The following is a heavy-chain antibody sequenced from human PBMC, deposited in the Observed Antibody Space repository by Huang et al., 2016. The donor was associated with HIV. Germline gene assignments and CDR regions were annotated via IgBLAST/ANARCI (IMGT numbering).Heavy chain of an antibody. CDR1: GYTFTNYA. CDR3: ARERYYYDRSSYYTPVEYFHH. V-gene: IGHV1-18*01. CDR2: VSGYNGKT. J-gene: IGHJ1*01. Sequence: QVQLVQSGAEVKKPGASVKVSCKASGYTFTNYALNWVRQASGQSLERMGWVSGYNGKTNDAQKVQGRATMTKDTSTSTAYMELRGLISEDTAVYYCARERYYYDRSSYYTPVEYFHHWGQGTLVTVSS. D-gene: IGHD3-22*01.